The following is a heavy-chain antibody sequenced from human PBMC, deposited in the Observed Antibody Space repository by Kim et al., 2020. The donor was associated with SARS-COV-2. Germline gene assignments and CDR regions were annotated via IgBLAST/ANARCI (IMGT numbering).Heavy chain of an antibody. D-gene: IGHD3-3*01. Sequence: SVKVSCKASGGTFSSYAISWVRQAPGQGLEWMGGIIPIFGTANYAQKFQGRVTITADESTSTAYMELSSLRSEDTAVYYCARGTYDFWGPTRSNYYYGMDVWGQGTTVTVSS. J-gene: IGHJ6*02. CDR1: GGTFSSYA. V-gene: IGHV1-69*13. CDR3: ARGTYDFWGPTRSNYYYGMDV. CDR2: IIPIFGTA.